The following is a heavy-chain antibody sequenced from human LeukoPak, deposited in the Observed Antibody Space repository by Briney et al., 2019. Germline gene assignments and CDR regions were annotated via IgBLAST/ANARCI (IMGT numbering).Heavy chain of an antibody. V-gene: IGHV1-8*01. J-gene: IGHJ4*02. Sequence: ASVKVSCKASGYTFTSYDINWVRQATGQGLEWMGWMNPNSGNTGYAQKFQGRVIMTRNTSISTAYMELSSLRSEDTAVYYCARGGEWELLRVSDYWGQGTLVTVSS. D-gene: IGHD1-26*01. CDR1: GYTFTSYD. CDR2: MNPNSGNT. CDR3: ARGGEWELLRVSDY.